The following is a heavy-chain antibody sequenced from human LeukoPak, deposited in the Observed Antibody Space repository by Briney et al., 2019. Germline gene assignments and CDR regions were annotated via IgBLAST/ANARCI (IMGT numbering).Heavy chain of an antibody. CDR1: GFTFSSYW. CDR3: ARGLIAAAGTALDY. V-gene: IGHV3-7*01. D-gene: IGHD6-13*01. J-gene: IGHJ4*02. CDR2: IKQDGSEK. Sequence: GGSLRLSCAASGFTFSSYWMSWVRQAPGKGLEWVANIKQDGSEKYYVDSVKGRFTISRDNAKNSLYLQMNSLRAEDTAVYYCARGLIAAAGTALDYWGQGTLVTVSS.